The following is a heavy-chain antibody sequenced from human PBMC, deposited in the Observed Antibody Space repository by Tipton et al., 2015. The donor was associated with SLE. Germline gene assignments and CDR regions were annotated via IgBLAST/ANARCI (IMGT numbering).Heavy chain of an antibody. J-gene: IGHJ5*02. CDR2: IYYSGST. Sequence: TLSLTCTVSGGSISSSSYYWGWIRQPPGKGLEWIGSIYYSGSTYYNPSLKSRGAISVDTSKNQFSLKLSSVTAADTAVYYCARTKLRYFDWPYNWFDPWGQGTLVTVSS. CDR3: ARTKLRYFDWPYNWFDP. CDR1: GGSISSSSYY. D-gene: IGHD3-9*01. V-gene: IGHV4-39*07.